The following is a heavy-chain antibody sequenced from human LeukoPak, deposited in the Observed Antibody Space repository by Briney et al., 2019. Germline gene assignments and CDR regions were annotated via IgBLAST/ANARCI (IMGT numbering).Heavy chain of an antibody. D-gene: IGHD3-9*01. Sequence: PSETLSLTCAVYGGSFSGYYWSWIRQPSGKGLEWIGEINHSGSTNYNPSLKSRVTISVDTSKNQFSLKLSSVTAADTAVYYCARHPYYDILTGYYNWWFDPWGQGTLVTVSS. J-gene: IGHJ5*02. CDR1: GGSFSGYY. V-gene: IGHV4-34*01. CDR3: ARHPYYDILTGYYNWWFDP. CDR2: INHSGST.